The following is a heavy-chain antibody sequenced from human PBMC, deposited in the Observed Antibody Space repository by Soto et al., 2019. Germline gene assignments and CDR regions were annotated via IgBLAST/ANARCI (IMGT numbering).Heavy chain of an antibody. D-gene: IGHD6-13*01. CDR1: GYTFTSYG. Sequence: QVQLVQSGAEVKKPGASVKVSCKASGYTFTSYGISWVRQAPGQGLEWMGWISAYNGNTNYAQKLQGRVTMTTDTAMSTAYMGLRGLTSYDTAVYYWAGDFAGVYSSSWYDAFDLWGQGTMVTVSS. CDR3: AGDFAGVYSSSWYDAFDL. J-gene: IGHJ3*01. CDR2: ISAYNGNT. V-gene: IGHV1-18*01.